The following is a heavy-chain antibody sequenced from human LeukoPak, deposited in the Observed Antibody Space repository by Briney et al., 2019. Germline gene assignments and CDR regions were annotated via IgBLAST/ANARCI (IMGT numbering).Heavy chain of an antibody. CDR1: GYTFTGYY. CDR3: ARWLRWYSDILRRAFDV. D-gene: IGHD3-9*01. Sequence: ASVKVSCKASGYTFTGYYMHWVRQAPGQGLEWMGWINPDSGGTIYAQKFQGRVTMTRDTSISTTYMELSRLASDDTAVYYCARWLRWYSDILRRAFDVWGQGTMVTVSS. V-gene: IGHV1-2*02. CDR2: INPDSGGT. J-gene: IGHJ3*01.